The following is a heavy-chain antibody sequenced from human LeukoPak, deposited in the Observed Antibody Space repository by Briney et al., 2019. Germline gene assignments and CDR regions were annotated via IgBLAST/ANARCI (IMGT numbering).Heavy chain of an antibody. V-gene: IGHV3-21*01. Sequence: GGSLRLFCAASGFTFSSYGMHRLRQAPGKGLEWVSSISSSSSDIYYADSVKGRFTTSRANAKNSVFLQMNSLKVEDTAVYYCSRSGEEDWGQGTLVTVSS. CDR2: ISSSSSDI. D-gene: IGHD6-19*01. J-gene: IGHJ4*02. CDR3: SRSGEED. CDR1: GFTFSSYG.